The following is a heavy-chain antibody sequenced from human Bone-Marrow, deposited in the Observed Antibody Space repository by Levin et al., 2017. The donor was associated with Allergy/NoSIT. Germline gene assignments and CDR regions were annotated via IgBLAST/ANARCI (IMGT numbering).Heavy chain of an antibody. V-gene: IGHV3-48*02. Sequence: PGGSLRLSCAASGFTFSSYAMNWVRQAPGKGLEWVSYISTSSSTIYYAVSVEGRFTISRDNAKNSLYLQMNSLRDEDTAVYYCTTDPTVATAPSYFDSWGPGTLVTVSS. CDR2: ISTSSSTI. CDR1: GFTFSSYA. J-gene: IGHJ4*02. CDR3: TTDPTVATAPSYFDS. D-gene: IGHD4-23*01.